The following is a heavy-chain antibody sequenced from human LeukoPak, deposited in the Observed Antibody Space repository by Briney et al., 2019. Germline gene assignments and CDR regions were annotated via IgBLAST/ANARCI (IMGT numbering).Heavy chain of an antibody. J-gene: IGHJ4*02. CDR1: GFNFNNYA. V-gene: IGHV3-23*01. CDR2: ISGGGDLT. Sequence: GGSLRLSCAASGFNFNNYAMSWDRQAPGKGLEWVSGISGGGDLTYYADSVKGRFTISRDNSKNTVYLQMNSLRPEDTAVYYCAKEYDYWGQGTLVTVSS. CDR3: AKEYDY.